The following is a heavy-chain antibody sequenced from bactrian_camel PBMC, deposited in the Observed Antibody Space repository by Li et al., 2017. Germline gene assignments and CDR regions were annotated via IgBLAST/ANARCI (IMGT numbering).Heavy chain of an antibody. CDR3: VNAFDGSWFTPDFVY. CDR1: GFTFSTYW. J-gene: IGHJ6*01. Sequence: QLVESGGGSVQSGGSLRLSCVASGFTFSTYWMYWVRQAPGKGLEWVSEIHYSDGRAYHAEFVKGRFTISRDNAKNTLYLQLNSLNTEDTAMYYCVNAFDGSWFTPDFVYWGQGTQVTVS. D-gene: IGHD6*01. CDR2: IHYSDGRA. V-gene: IGHV3S1*01.